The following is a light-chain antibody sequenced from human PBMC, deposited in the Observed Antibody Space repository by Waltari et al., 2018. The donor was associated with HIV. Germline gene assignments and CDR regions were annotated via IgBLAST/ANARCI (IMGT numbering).Light chain of an antibody. Sequence: DIQITQSPSTLSASIGDRVTITCRASQSIDTWLAWYQQKPGKAPVLLIGKVSNLESGVPSSFSGRGSGKEFTFTITSLQPDDLGTYYCQQYDSKPYTFGQGTKVEIK. CDR3: QQYDSKPYT. V-gene: IGKV1-5*03. CDR1: QSIDTW. CDR2: KVS. J-gene: IGKJ2*01.